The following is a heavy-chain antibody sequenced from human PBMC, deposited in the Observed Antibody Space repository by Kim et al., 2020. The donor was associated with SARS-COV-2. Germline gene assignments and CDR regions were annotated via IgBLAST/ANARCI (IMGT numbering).Heavy chain of an antibody. V-gene: IGHV3-9*01. J-gene: IGHJ3*02. D-gene: IGHD3-10*01. Sequence: ADSVKGRFTISSDNAKTSRYLQMNSLRAEDTALYYCAKVTYGSGSNAFDIWGQGTMVTVSS. CDR3: AKVTYGSGSNAFDI.